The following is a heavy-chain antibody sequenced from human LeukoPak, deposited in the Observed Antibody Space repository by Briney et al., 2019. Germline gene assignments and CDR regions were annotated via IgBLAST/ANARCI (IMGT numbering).Heavy chain of an antibody. J-gene: IGHJ6*04. CDR3: ASLYYDILTGYDYYGMDV. Sequence: GGSPRLSCAASGFTFSSYWMSWVRQAPGKGLEWVANIKQEGSEKYYVDSVKGRFTISRDNAKNSLYLQMNSLRAEDTAVYYCASLYYDILTGYDYYGMDVWGKGTTVTVSS. CDR2: IKQEGSEK. V-gene: IGHV3-7*03. CDR1: GFTFSSYW. D-gene: IGHD3-9*01.